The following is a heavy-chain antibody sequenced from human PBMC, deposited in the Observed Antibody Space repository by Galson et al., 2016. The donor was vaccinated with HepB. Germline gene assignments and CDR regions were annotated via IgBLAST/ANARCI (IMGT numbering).Heavy chain of an antibody. CDR1: GFTFRNYG. Sequence: SLRLSCAASGFTFRNYGMSWVRQAPGKGLEWVSGISDSGFSTYYSNSVKGRFTISRDNSKNTLHLQMNSLRAEDTAVYYCAKDPRLYYNILNYYFDSWGQGTLVTVSS. J-gene: IGHJ4*02. D-gene: IGHD3-9*01. CDR2: ISDSGFST. CDR3: AKDPRLYYNILNYYFDS. V-gene: IGHV3-23*01.